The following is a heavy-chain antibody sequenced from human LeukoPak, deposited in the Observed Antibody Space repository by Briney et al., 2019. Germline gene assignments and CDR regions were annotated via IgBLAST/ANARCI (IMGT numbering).Heavy chain of an antibody. J-gene: IGHJ5*02. CDR3: SRDLLMYYSGSGEST. V-gene: IGHV1-2*02. CDR1: GYTFTGYY. Sequence: GASVKVSCKASGYTFTGYYIHWVRQAPGQGPEWMGWINPHSGATNYAQKFQGRVTMTRDTSISTAFMELSSLRSDDTAKYYCSRDLLMYYSGSGESTWGQGTQVTVSS. CDR2: INPHSGAT. D-gene: IGHD3-10*01.